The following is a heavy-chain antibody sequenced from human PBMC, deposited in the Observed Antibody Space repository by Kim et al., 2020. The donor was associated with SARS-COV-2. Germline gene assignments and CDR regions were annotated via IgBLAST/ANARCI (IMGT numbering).Heavy chain of an antibody. CDR1: GFTFSSYA. Sequence: GGSLRLSCETSGFTFSSYAMSWVRQAPGKGLEWVSDISGGGGITKYADSVKGRFTISRDNSKSTLYLQMNSLRADDTAVYYCAKEGAAAVFDAFDNWGPG. V-gene: IGHV3-23*01. D-gene: IGHD6-13*01. J-gene: IGHJ3*02. CDR3: AKEGAAAVFDAFDN. CDR2: ISGGGGIT.